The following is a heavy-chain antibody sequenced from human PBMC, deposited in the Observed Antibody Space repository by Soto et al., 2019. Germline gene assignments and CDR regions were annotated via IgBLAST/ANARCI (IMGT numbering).Heavy chain of an antibody. CDR2: IIPIFGTA. Sequence: SVKVSCKASGGTFSSYAISWVRQAPGQGLEWMGGIIPIFGTANYAQKFQGRVTITADESTSTAYMELSSLRSEDTAVYYCARDVGSSSSNFGFDYWGQGTLVTVSS. D-gene: IGHD6-6*01. V-gene: IGHV1-69*13. J-gene: IGHJ4*02. CDR1: GGTFSSYA. CDR3: ARDVGSSSSNFGFDY.